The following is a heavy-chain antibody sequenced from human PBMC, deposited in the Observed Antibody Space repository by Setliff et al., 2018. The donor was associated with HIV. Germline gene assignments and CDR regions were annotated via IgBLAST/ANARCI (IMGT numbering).Heavy chain of an antibody. CDR3: ARGRARGSGDYGPLDY. Sequence: ASVKVSCKASGYSFSSYAISWVRQAPGQGLEWMGWISAYNGHTNYAQKFQDRVTMTTDTSTNTAYMELSSLGSDDTAVYYCARGRARGSGDYGPLDYWGQGTQVTVSS. V-gene: IGHV1-18*01. D-gene: IGHD4-17*01. CDR2: ISAYNGHT. J-gene: IGHJ4*02. CDR1: GYSFSSYA.